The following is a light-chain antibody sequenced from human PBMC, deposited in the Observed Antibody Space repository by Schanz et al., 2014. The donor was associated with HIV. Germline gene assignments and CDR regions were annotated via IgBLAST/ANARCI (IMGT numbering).Light chain of an antibody. V-gene: IGKV1-5*03. J-gene: IGKJ1*01. CDR2: QAS. CDR1: QSVGSW. Sequence: DIRMTQPPSTLSASVGDTVTIACRASQSVGSWLAWYQQKPGKAPKLLIYQASTLESGVPSRFSGSGSGTEFSLTISSLQPDDFATYYCQQYNSYSWTFGQGTTVEIK. CDR3: QQYNSYSWT.